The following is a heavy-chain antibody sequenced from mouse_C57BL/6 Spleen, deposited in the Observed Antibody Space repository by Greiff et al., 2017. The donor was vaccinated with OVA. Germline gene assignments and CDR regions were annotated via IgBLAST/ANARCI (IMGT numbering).Heavy chain of an antibody. V-gene: IGHV1-59*01. CDR2: IDPSDSYT. J-gene: IGHJ1*03. CDR1: GYTFTSYW. CDR3: AREKYFDV. Sequence: QVQLQQPGAELVRPGTSVKLSCKASGYTFTSYWMHWVKQRPGQGLEWIGVIDPSDSYTNYTQKFKGKATLTVDTSSSTAYMQLSSRTSEDSAVYYCAREKYFDVWGTGTTVTVSS.